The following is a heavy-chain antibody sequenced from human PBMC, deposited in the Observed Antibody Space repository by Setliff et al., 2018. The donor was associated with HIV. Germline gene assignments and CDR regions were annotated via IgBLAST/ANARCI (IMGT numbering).Heavy chain of an antibody. J-gene: IGHJ6*03. D-gene: IGHD3-16*01. CDR3: ARDGGGPGDYYYYYMDV. CDR2: INPKSGGT. CDR1: GYTFTDYY. V-gene: IGHV1-2*02. Sequence: GASVKVSCKASGYTFTDYYMHWVRQAPGQGLEWMGWINPKSGGTNSALKFQGRVTMTRDTSISTAYMEPSRLRSDDTAVYYCARDGGGPGDYYYYYMDVWAKGTTVTVSS.